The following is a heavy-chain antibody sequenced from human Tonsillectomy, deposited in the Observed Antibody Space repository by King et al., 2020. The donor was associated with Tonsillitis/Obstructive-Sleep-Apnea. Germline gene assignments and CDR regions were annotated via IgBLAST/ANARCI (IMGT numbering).Heavy chain of an antibody. V-gene: IGHV3-30*01. CDR2: ISYDGSNK. Sequence: VQLVESGGGVVQPGRSLRLSCAASGFTFSSYAMHWVRQAPGKGLDGVAVISYDGSNKYYADSVQGRFTISRDNSKNTLYLQMNSLRAEDTAVYYCARDHCSSTSCYGGGFDYWGQGTLVTVSS. J-gene: IGHJ4*02. CDR3: ARDHCSSTSCYGGGFDY. CDR1: GFTFSSYA. D-gene: IGHD2-2*01.